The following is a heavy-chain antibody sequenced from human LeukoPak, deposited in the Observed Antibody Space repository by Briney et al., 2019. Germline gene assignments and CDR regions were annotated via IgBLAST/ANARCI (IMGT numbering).Heavy chain of an antibody. J-gene: IGHJ6*03. CDR1: GFTFDDYG. CDR3: ARDSSSSYYYYYYYMDV. V-gene: IGHV3-20*04. CDR2: INWNGGST. D-gene: IGHD6-6*01. Sequence: PGGSLRLSCAASGFTFDDYGMSWVRQAPGKGLEWVSGINWNGGSTGYADSVKGRLTISRDNAKNSLYLQMNSLGAEDTALYYCARDSSSSYYYYYYYMDVWGKGTTVTVS.